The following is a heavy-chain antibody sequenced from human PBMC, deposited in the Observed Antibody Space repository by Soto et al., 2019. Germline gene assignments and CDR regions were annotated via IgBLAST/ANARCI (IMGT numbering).Heavy chain of an antibody. D-gene: IGHD2-2*01. V-gene: IGHV3-23*01. CDR3: AKSFGYCSSTSCLKSNYYFDY. CDR1: GFTFSSYA. J-gene: IGHJ4*02. Sequence: PGGSLRLSCAASGFTFSSYAMSWVRQAPGKGLEWVSAISGSGGSTYYADSVKGRFTISRDNSKNTLYLQMNSLRAEDTAVYYCAKSFGYCSSTSCLKSNYYFDYWGQGTLVTVSS. CDR2: ISGSGGST.